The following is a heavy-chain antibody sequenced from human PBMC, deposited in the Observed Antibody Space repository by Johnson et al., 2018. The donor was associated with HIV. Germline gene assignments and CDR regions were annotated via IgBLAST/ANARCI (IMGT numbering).Heavy chain of an antibody. J-gene: IGHJ3*01. Sequence: VQLVESGGGLVQPGGSLKLSCAASGFTFSGSAIHWVRQASGQGLEWVGHIRSQPNSYATAYATSVNGRVTISSDGSDNKAYRQMNTLKTGETALYYCTGYPTPGAGTDKDDAFDFWGQGTIVTVSS. CDR1: GFTFSGSA. CDR3: TGYPTPGAGTDKDDAFDF. V-gene: IGHV3-73*01. D-gene: IGHD5-12*01. CDR2: IRSQPNSYAT.